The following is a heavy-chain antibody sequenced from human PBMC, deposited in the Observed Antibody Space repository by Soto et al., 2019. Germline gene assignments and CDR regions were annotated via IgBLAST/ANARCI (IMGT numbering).Heavy chain of an antibody. CDR3: AREEKAGYSSSVLFRDYYGMDV. V-gene: IGHV1-69*13. J-gene: IGHJ6*02. Sequence: ASVKVSCKASGGTFSSYAISWVRQAPGQGLEWMGGIIPIFGTANYAQKFQGRVTITADESTSTAYMELSSLRSEDTAVYYCAREEKAGYSSSVLFRDYYGMDVWGQGTTVTVSS. D-gene: IGHD6-6*01. CDR1: GGTFSSYA. CDR2: IIPIFGTA.